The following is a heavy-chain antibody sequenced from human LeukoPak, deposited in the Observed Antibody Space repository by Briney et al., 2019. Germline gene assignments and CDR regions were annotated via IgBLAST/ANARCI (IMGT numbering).Heavy chain of an antibody. V-gene: IGHV3-48*04. J-gene: IGHJ4*02. Sequence: GGSLRLSCATSGFTFSSSAMGWVRQAPGKGLEWVSYISGSSPTIFDADSVKGRFTISRDNAKNSLYLQMNSLRAEDTAVYYCAREGSDSSGYYYFLGYFDYWGQGTLVIVSS. D-gene: IGHD3-22*01. CDR3: AREGSDSSGYYYFLGYFDY. CDR1: GFTFSSSA. CDR2: ISGSSPTI.